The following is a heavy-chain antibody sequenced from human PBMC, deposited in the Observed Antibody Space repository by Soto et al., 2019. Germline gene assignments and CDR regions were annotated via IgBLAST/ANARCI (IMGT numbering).Heavy chain of an antibody. J-gene: IGHJ2*01. D-gene: IGHD5-12*01. CDR2: IIPIFGTA. CDR1: GGTFSSYT. V-gene: IGHV1-69*05. Sequence: QVQLVQSGAEVKKPGSSVTVSCKASGGTFSSYTISWVRQAPGQGLEWMGGIIPIFGTANYAQKFQGRVTLTSAQSSXTAYMDLSSLRSEDTAVYYCARGNHRWLQLWYFDLWGRGTLVTVSS. CDR3: ARGNHRWLQLWYFDL.